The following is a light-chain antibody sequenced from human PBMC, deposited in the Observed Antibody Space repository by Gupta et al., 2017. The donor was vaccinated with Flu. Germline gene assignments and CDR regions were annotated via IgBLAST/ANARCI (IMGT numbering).Light chain of an antibody. V-gene: IGKV3-20*01. Sequence: TLSLSPGERVTLSCRASQSVRSSYLAWYQQKPGQAPRLLIYGASSRATGIPDRFSGPSSGTDFTLTMSRLEPEDFAVYYGQLYGCAHPLTFGPGTKVDIK. J-gene: IGKJ3*01. CDR1: QSVRSSY. CDR2: GAS. CDR3: QLYGCAHPLT.